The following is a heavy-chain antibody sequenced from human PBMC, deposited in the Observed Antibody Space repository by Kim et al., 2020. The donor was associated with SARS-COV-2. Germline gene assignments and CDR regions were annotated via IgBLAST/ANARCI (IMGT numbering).Heavy chain of an antibody. CDR1: GFTFSSYE. D-gene: IGHD6-13*01. Sequence: GGSLRLSCAASGFTFSSYEMNWVRQAPGKGLEWVSYISSSGSTIYYADSVKGRFTISRDNAKNSLYLQMNSLRAEDTAVYYCARDFGWSSSSWYPLYYYYYGMDVWGQGTTVTVSS. CDR3: ARDFGWSSSSWYPLYYYYYGMDV. J-gene: IGHJ6*02. V-gene: IGHV3-48*03. CDR2: ISSSGSTI.